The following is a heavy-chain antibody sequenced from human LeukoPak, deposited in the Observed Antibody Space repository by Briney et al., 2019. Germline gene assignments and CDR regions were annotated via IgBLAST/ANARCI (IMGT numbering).Heavy chain of an antibody. CDR3: ARVPSSDYYYFDY. CDR1: GFTFSSYS. V-gene: IGHV3-48*02. J-gene: IGHJ4*02. D-gene: IGHD3-22*01. CDR2: ITGSSSTI. Sequence: PGGSLRLSCAASGFTFSSYSMNWVRQAPGKGLEWVSSITGSSSTIYYADSVKGRFTISRDNAKNSLYLQMNSLRDEDTAVYYCARVPSSDYYYFDYWGQGTLVTVSS.